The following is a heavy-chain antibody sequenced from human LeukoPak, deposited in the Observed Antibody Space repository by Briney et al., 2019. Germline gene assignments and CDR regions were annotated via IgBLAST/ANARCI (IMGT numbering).Heavy chain of an antibody. Sequence: ASVKVSCKASGYTFTGYYMHWVRQAPGQGLEWMGWINPNSGGTNYAQKFKGRVTMTRDTSISTAYMELSRLRSDDTAVYFCARVGATGTTSPFDYWGQGTLVTVYS. CDR2: INPNSGGT. J-gene: IGHJ4*02. V-gene: IGHV1-2*02. D-gene: IGHD1-1*01. CDR3: ARVGATGTTSPFDY. CDR1: GYTFTGYY.